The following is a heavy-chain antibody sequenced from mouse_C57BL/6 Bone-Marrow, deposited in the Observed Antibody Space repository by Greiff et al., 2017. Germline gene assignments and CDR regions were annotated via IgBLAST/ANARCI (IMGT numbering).Heavy chain of an antibody. CDR1: GFTFSNYW. D-gene: IGHD1-1*01. Sequence: EVQGVESGGGLVQPGGSMKLSCVASGFTFSNYWMNWVRQSPETGLEWVAQISLKSDNYATHYAESVKGRFTISRDDSKSSVYLQMNNLRSEDTGSYYCTVPITTSVALWGQGTTLTVSS. V-gene: IGHV6-3*01. J-gene: IGHJ2*01. CDR3: TVPITTSVAL. CDR2: ISLKSDNYAT.